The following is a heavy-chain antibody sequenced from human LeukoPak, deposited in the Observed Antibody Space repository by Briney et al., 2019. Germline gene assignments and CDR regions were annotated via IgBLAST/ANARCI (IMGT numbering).Heavy chain of an antibody. CDR3: ARTEYSSGWSDFDY. J-gene: IGHJ4*02. CDR1: GFPFSSYW. D-gene: IGHD6-19*01. Sequence: GGPLRLPCAPSGFPFSSYWMSGVPQAPGKGLEWVANIKQDGSEKYYVDSVKGRFTISRDNAKNSLYLQMNSLRAEDTAVYYCARTEYSSGWSDFDYWGQGTLVTVSS. CDR2: IKQDGSEK. V-gene: IGHV3-7*01.